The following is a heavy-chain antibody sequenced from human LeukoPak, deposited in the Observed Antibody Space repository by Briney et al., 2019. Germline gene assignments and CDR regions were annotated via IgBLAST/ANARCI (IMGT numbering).Heavy chain of an antibody. D-gene: IGHD6-6*01. CDR2: INHSGST. CDR3: ARARASSIAARHRPAWFDP. V-gene: IGHV4-34*01. Sequence: SETLSLTCTVSGGSISTYYWSWIRQPPGKGLEWIGEINHSGSTNYNPSLKSRVTISVDTSKNQFSLKLSSVTAADTAVYYCARARASSIAARHRPAWFDPWGQGTLVTVSS. CDR1: GGSISTYY. J-gene: IGHJ5*02.